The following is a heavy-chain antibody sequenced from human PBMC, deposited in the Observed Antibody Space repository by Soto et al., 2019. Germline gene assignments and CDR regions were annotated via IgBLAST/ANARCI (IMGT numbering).Heavy chain of an antibody. CDR1: GFTFSSYW. D-gene: IGHD2-2*01. V-gene: IGHV3-7*01. CDR3: ARDPNIVLVPAALRSYYYYYGMDV. J-gene: IGHJ6*02. Sequence: EVQLVESGGGLVQPGGSLRLSCAASGFTFSSYWMSWVRQAPGKGLEWVANIKQDGSEKYYVDSVKGRFTISRDNAKNSLYMQMNSLRAEDTAVYYCARDPNIVLVPAALRSYYYYYGMDVWGQVTTVTVSS. CDR2: IKQDGSEK.